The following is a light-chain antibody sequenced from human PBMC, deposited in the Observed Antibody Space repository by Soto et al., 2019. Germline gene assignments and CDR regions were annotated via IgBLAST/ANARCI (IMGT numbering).Light chain of an antibody. CDR1: QSISTE. J-gene: IGKJ2*01. CDR2: SAS. V-gene: IGKV3-15*01. CDR3: NQGHNWPLT. Sequence: EIVMTQSPATLSVSPGERATLSCRASQSISTELAWYQQKPGQPPRLLIYSASNRATGVPAIFTGSGSGSEFTLTISGLQSEDIAVYDCNQGHNWPLTCGQGTRLEI.